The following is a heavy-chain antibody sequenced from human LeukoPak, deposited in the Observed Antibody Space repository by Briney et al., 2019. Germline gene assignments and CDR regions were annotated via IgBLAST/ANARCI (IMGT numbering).Heavy chain of an antibody. CDR2: IYYSGST. D-gene: IGHD3-22*01. Sequence: PSETLSLTCTVSGDSTSSYYWGWIRQPPGKGLEWIGSIYYSGSTYYNPSLKSRVTISVDTSKNQFSLKLSSVTAADTAVYYCARGYYFDYWGQGTLVTVSS. J-gene: IGHJ4*02. CDR3: ARGYYFDY. V-gene: IGHV4-39*07. CDR1: GDSTSSYY.